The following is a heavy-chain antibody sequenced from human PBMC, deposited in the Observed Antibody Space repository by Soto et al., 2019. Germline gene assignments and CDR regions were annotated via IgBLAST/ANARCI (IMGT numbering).Heavy chain of an antibody. V-gene: IGHV3-66*01. D-gene: IGHD6-13*01. J-gene: IGHJ6*03. CDR1: GFTVSSNY. Sequence: GGSLRLSCAASGFTVSSNYMSWVRQAPGKGLEWVSVIYSGGSTYYADSVKGRFTISRDNSKNTLYLQMNSLRAEDTAVYYCARDLVRIAAADYYYYMDVWGKGTTVTVSS. CDR3: ARDLVRIAAADYYYYMDV. CDR2: IYSGGST.